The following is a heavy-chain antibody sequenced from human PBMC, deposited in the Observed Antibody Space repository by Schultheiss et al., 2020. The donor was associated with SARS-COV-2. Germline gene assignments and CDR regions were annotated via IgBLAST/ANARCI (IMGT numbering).Heavy chain of an antibody. V-gene: IGHV4-59*08. Sequence: SETLSLTCAVYGGSFSSYYWSWIRQPPGKGLEWIGYIYYSGSTYYNPSLKSRVTISVDTSKNQFSLKLSSVTAADTAVYYCASHGPGFDYWGQGTLVTVSS. CDR1: GGSFSSYY. CDR2: IYYSGST. J-gene: IGHJ4*02. D-gene: IGHD1-14*01. CDR3: ASHGPGFDY.